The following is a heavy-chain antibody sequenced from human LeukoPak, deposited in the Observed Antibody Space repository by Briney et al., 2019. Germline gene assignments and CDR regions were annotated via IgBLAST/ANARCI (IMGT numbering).Heavy chain of an antibody. D-gene: IGHD6-25*01. Sequence: GASVKVSCKASGYTFTRHYMHWVGQAPGQGLEWMGWINPNIGDTNHAQKLQGRVTIPSDTPLSPDSMDLSRLSSDDTAVYYCVTLLSNAAFDYWGQGTLVTVSS. CDR3: VTLLSNAAFDY. CDR2: INPNIGDT. J-gene: IGHJ4*02. V-gene: IGHV1-2*02. CDR1: GYTFTRHY.